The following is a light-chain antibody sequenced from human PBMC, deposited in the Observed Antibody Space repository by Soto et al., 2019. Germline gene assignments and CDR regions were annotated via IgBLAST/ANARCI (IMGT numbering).Light chain of an antibody. CDR1: QSVSSSD. CDR2: GAS. Sequence: EIVLTQSPGTLSLSPGERATLSCRASQSVSSSDLAWYQHRPGQAPKFLIYGASNRASGIPDRFSGSGSGTDFTLTISVLRPEDFAVYYCQHYGSSRTFGQGTKVEIK. CDR3: QHYGSSRT. J-gene: IGKJ1*01. V-gene: IGKV3-20*01.